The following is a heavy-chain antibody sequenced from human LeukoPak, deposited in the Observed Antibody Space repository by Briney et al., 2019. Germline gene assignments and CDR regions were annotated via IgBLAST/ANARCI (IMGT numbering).Heavy chain of an antibody. V-gene: IGHV3-48*01. Sequence: GGSLRLSCAASGFTFSSYSMNWVRQAPGKGLEWVSYISSSSSTIYYADSVKGRFTISRDNSKNTLYLQMNSLRAEDTAVYYCAKTSGPAGGWFDPWGQGTLVTVSS. CDR1: GFTFSSYS. CDR3: AKTSGPAGGWFDP. D-gene: IGHD3-10*01. J-gene: IGHJ5*02. CDR2: ISSSSSTI.